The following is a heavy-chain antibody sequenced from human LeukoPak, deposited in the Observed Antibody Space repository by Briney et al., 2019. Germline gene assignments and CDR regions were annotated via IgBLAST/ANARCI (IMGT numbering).Heavy chain of an antibody. Sequence: GASVKVSCKASGGTFSSYAISWVRQAPGQGLEWMGGIIPIFGTANYAQKFQGRVTMTRDTSTSTVYMELSSLRSEDTAVYYCARAAHYGSGSQGYYFDYWGQGTLVTVSS. V-gene: IGHV1-69*05. J-gene: IGHJ4*02. D-gene: IGHD3-10*01. CDR1: GGTFSSYA. CDR3: ARAAHYGSGSQGYYFDY. CDR2: IIPIFGTA.